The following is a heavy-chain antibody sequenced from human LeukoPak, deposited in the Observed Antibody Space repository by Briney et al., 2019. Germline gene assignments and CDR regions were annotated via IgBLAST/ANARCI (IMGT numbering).Heavy chain of an antibody. CDR1: GFTFSSYG. Sequence: PGGSLRLSCAASGFTFSSYGMSWVRQAPGKGLEWVSAISGSGGNTYYPDSVKGRFTISRDNSKNTLYLQMNSLRAEDTAVYYCAKNPSYYGSGDYYYYMDVWGKGTTVTISS. CDR3: AKNPSYYGSGDYYYYMDV. J-gene: IGHJ6*03. CDR2: ISGSGGNT. V-gene: IGHV3-23*01. D-gene: IGHD3-10*01.